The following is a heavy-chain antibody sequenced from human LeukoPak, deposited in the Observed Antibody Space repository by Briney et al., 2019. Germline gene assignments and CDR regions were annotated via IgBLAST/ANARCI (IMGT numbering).Heavy chain of an antibody. V-gene: IGHV4-34*01. Sequence: PSETLSLTCAVYGGSFSGYYWSWIRQPPGKGLEWIGEINHSGSTNYNPSLKSRVTISVDTSKNQFSLKLSSVTAADTAVYYCARATCGGNCRYYYYGMDVWGQGTTVTVSS. D-gene: IGHD2-21*02. J-gene: IGHJ6*02. CDR3: ARATCGGNCRYYYYGMDV. CDR2: INHSGST. CDR1: GGSFSGYY.